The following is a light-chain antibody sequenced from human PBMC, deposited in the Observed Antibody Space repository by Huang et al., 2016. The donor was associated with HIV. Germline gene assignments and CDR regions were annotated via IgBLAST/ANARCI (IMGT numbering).Light chain of an antibody. Sequence: DIVMTQSPLSLPVTPGEPASISCRSSQSLLHSNGYNYCDWYLQKPGQSPQLLIYLGSNRASGVPYRFSGSGSVTYFTLKISRVEAEDFGVYYCMQAQQTPRTFGQGTRLEIK. V-gene: IGKV2-28*01. CDR3: MQAQQTPRT. CDR1: QSLLHSNGYNY. J-gene: IGKJ5*01. CDR2: LGS.